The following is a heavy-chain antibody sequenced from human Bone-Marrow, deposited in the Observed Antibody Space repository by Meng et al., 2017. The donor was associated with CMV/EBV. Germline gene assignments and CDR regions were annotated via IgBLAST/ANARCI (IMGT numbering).Heavy chain of an antibody. CDR3: ARDFARAARQYYFDF. CDR1: GCPFTGYY. D-gene: IGHD5-24*01. Sequence: SGCPFTGYYMRWVRPAPGQGLEWMGWIKPNSGGRNYAQKFQGRVTMTRDTSINTAYLELSRLNSDDTAIYYCARDFARAARQYYFDFWGQGTLVTVSS. J-gene: IGHJ4*02. CDR2: IKPNSGGR. V-gene: IGHV1-2*02.